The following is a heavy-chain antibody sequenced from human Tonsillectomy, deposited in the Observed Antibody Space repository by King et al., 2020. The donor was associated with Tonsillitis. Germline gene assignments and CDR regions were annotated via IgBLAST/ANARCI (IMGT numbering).Heavy chain of an antibody. Sequence: VQLVESGGGLVQPGRSLRLSCAASGFTFDDYAMHWVRQAPGKGLEWVSGISWNSGSIGYADSVKGRFTISRDNAKSSLYLQMNSLRPEDTALYYCSKAWGFSYGSYSFDYWGQGTQVTVSS. CDR3: SKAWGFSYGSYSFDY. J-gene: IGHJ4*02. CDR2: ISWNSGSI. CDR1: GFTFDDYA. V-gene: IGHV3-9*01. D-gene: IGHD5-18*01.